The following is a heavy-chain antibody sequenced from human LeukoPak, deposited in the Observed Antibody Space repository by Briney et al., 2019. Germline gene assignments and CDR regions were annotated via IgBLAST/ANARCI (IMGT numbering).Heavy chain of an antibody. CDR1: GFTFSTYA. J-gene: IGHJ4*02. V-gene: IGHV3-23*01. CDR3: ARLSGTSGSSSRVLHY. Sequence: PGGSLRLSCAASGFTFSTYAMISVRQPPGKGLEWVSAISGSGEDTYYADSVRGRFTISRDNSENSLSLQINRLRAEDTAVYHCARLSGTSGSSSRVLHYWGQGTLVTVSS. CDR2: ISGSGEDT. D-gene: IGHD2-2*01.